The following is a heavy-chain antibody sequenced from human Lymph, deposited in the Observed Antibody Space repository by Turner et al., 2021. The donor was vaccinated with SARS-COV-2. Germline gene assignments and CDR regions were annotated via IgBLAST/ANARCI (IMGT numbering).Heavy chain of an antibody. Sequence: QLQLQESGPGLVKPSETLSLTCPVPGGSISCSSYYWGWIRQPPGKGLEWIGSIYYSGNTYYNPSLKSRVTISVDTSKNQFSLELSSVTAADTAVYYCARQRLTRYGMDVWGQGTTVTVSS. CDR2: IYYSGNT. CDR1: GGSISCSSYY. CDR3: ARQRLTRYGMDV. D-gene: IGHD2-21*02. V-gene: IGHV4-39*01. J-gene: IGHJ6*02.